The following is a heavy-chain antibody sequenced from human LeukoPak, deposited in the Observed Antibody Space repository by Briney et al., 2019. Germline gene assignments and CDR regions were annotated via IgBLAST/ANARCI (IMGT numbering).Heavy chain of an antibody. Sequence: GGSLRLSCAASGFTVSSNYMRWVRQAPGKGLEWVGRIKSKTNGETTDYAAPVKGRFTISRDDSKSTLYLQMNSLKTEDTAVYYCTTELRWEVVDVDQWGQGTLVTVSS. V-gene: IGHV3-15*05. J-gene: IGHJ4*02. CDR3: TTELRWEVVDVDQ. CDR1: GFTVSSNY. D-gene: IGHD1-26*01. CDR2: IKSKTNGETT.